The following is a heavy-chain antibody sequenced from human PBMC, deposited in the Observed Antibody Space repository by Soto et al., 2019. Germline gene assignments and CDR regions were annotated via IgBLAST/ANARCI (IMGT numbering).Heavy chain of an antibody. CDR2: FDPEDGET. V-gene: IGHV1-24*01. J-gene: IGHJ6*02. Sequence: GASVEVCCALCGDTLTELSIHCVRQATGKWLEWMGGFDPEDGETIYAQKFQGRVTMTEDTSTDTAYMELSSLRSEDTAVYYCATVDGSGSPRAYYYYYGMDVWGQGTTVTVSS. CDR1: GDTLTELS. D-gene: IGHD3-10*01. CDR3: ATVDGSGSPRAYYYYYGMDV.